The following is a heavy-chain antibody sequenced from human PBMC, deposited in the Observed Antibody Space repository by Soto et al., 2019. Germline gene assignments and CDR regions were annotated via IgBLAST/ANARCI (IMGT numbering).Heavy chain of an antibody. Sequence: LSLTCAVFNGSLSGYYWSCIRQPPRKGPEWIGESNHGGSTNYNPSLRSRLTISVDTSKNQFSLRLRSVTAADTAVYYCARGSRSLYYYDTSASNYFGPWGQGTLVTVSS. D-gene: IGHD3-22*01. CDR3: ARGSRSLYYYDTSASNYFGP. V-gene: IGHV4-34*01. J-gene: IGHJ5*02. CDR2: SNHGGST. CDR1: NGSLSGYY.